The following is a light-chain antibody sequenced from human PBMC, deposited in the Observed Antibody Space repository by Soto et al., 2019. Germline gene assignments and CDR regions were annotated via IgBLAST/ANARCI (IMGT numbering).Light chain of an antibody. CDR3: QHYETFSGT. Sequence: DLPMTPSPSTLSGSVGDRVTITGRASQTISSWLAWYHQKPGKAPNLLIYKASTLKSGVPSRFSGSGSGTEFTLTISSLQPDDCATYYCQHYETFSGTFGPGTKVDI. CDR2: KAS. CDR1: QTISSW. J-gene: IGKJ1*01. V-gene: IGKV1-5*03.